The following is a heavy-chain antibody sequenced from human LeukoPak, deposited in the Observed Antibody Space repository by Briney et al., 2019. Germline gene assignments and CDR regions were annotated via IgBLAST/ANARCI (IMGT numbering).Heavy chain of an antibody. CDR2: IYYSGST. Sequence: SETLSLTCTVSGGSISSYYWSWIRQPPGRGLQWIGYIYYSGSTNYNPSLKSRVTISVDTSKNQFSLKLSSVTAADTAVYYCARGSTLGYCSGGSCYRPYYYYYYYMDVWGKGTTVTVSS. CDR1: GGSISSYY. CDR3: ARGSTLGYCSGGSCYRPYYYYYYYMDV. V-gene: IGHV4-59*12. J-gene: IGHJ6*03. D-gene: IGHD2-15*01.